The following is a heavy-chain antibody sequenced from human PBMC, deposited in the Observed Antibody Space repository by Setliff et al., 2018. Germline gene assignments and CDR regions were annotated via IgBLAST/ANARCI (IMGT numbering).Heavy chain of an antibody. CDR2: IYHDGND. CDR1: GASINSLSW. Sequence: SETLSLTCTVSGASINSLSWWSWVRQPPGKGLEWIGEIYHDGNDKYTPSVHYSPSLKSRVTISIDKSNNQFSLKLTSMTAADTAVYYCARGQGYYMDVWGKGTTVTVSS. CDR3: ARGQGYYMDV. V-gene: IGHV4-4*02. J-gene: IGHJ6*03.